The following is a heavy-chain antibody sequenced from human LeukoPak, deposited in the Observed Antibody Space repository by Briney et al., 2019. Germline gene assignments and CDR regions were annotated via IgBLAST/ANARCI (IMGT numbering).Heavy chain of an antibody. CDR3: NYYGSGSYYGGVLDAFDI. J-gene: IGHJ3*02. Sequence: SETLSLTCTVSGGSISSGDYYWSWIRQPPGKGLEWIGYIYNNGRTYYNPSLKSRVTISVDTSKNQFSLKLSSVTAADTAVYYCNYYGSGSYYGGVLDAFDIWGQGTMVTVSS. CDR2: IYNNGRT. D-gene: IGHD3-10*01. CDR1: GGSISSGDYY. V-gene: IGHV4-30-4*01.